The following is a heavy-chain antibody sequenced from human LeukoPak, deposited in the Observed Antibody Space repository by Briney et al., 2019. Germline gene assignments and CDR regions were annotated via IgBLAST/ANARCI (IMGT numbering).Heavy chain of an antibody. CDR3: ARRRGYNSFDY. D-gene: IGHD5-24*01. CDR1: GGSFSGYY. CDR2: INHSGST. Sequence: SETLSLTCAVYGGSFSGYYWSWIRQTPGKGLEWIGEINHSGSTNYNPSLKSRVTISVDTSKNQFSLKMRSVTAADTAVYYCARRRGYNSFDYWGQGTLVTVSS. V-gene: IGHV4-34*01. J-gene: IGHJ4*02.